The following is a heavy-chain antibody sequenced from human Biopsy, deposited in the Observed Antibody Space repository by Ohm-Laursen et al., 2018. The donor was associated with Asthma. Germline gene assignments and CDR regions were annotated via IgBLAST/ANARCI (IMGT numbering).Heavy chain of an antibody. V-gene: IGHV3-7*01. J-gene: IGHJ4*02. Sequence: SLRPSCAASGFTFSSYAMSRVRQAPGKGLEWVANIKQDGSEKYYVDSVKGRFTVSRDNAQNSLYLQMNSLKADDTAVYYCARDPGGSAYYFDYWGQGTLVTVSS. CDR1: GFTFSSYA. CDR2: IKQDGSEK. CDR3: ARDPGGSAYYFDY. D-gene: IGHD3-10*01.